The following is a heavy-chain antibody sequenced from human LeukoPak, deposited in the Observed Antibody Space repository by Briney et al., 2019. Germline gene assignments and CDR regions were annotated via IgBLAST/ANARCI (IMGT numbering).Heavy chain of an antibody. CDR2: IKYDGSEK. J-gene: IGHJ3*02. D-gene: IGHD6-19*01. CDR1: GFTFSSYW. Sequence: GGSLRLSCAASGFTFSSYWMSWVRQAPGKGLEWVANIKYDGSEKYYVDSVKGRFTISRDNAKNSLYLQMNSLRAEDTAVYYCAGYSSGWFGAFHIWGQGTMVTVSS. V-gene: IGHV3-7*01. CDR3: AGYSSGWFGAFHI.